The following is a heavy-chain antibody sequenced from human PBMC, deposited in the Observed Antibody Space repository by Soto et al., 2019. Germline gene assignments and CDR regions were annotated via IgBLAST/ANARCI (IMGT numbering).Heavy chain of an antibody. Sequence: GGSLRLSCAASGFTFRRFWMSWVRQAPGKGLEWVANIKPDGSEKYHVDSVKGRFTISRDNAKNSLILQMNSLRAEDTAVYYCAKDGFAAVAGNYYYGMEGWGQGTTVTVSS. V-gene: IGHV3-7*01. D-gene: IGHD6-19*01. CDR2: IKPDGSEK. J-gene: IGHJ6*02. CDR3: AKDGFAAVAGNYYYGMEG. CDR1: GFTFRRFW.